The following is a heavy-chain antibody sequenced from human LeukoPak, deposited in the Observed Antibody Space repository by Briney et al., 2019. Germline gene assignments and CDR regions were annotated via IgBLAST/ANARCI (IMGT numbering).Heavy chain of an antibody. CDR3: IRQNDYGDFRFGY. J-gene: IGHJ4*02. V-gene: IGHV3-73*01. CDR2: IRSKANNYAT. D-gene: IGHD4-17*01. Sequence: PGGSLRLSCAAPGFTFSGSAVRWVRQASGKGPEWVGRIRSKANNYATAYIVSVKGTFTISRDDSKNTAYLQMNSLKTEDTAVYYCIRQNDYGDFRFGYWGQGSLVTVSS. CDR1: GFTFSGSA.